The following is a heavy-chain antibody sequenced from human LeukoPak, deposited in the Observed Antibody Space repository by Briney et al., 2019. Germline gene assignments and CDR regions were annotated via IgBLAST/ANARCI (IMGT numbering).Heavy chain of an antibody. J-gene: IGHJ6*02. D-gene: IGHD3-10*01. Sequence: GGSLRLSCVASGFTFNTYSMNWFRQAPGKGLEWISYISGSSATIYYADSVKGRFTISRDNAKNSLYLQMNSLRAEDTAVYYCAKWNNYYGSGSTGMDVWGQGTTVTVSS. CDR1: GFTFNTYS. V-gene: IGHV3-48*04. CDR2: ISGSSATI. CDR3: AKWNNYYGSGSTGMDV.